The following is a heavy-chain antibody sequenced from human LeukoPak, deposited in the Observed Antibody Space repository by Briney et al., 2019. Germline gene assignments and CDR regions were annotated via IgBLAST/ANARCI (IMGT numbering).Heavy chain of an antibody. CDR1: GFAVSGNY. J-gene: IGHJ4*02. V-gene: IGHV3-53*01. D-gene: IGHD4-23*01. CDR2: IYSGGTT. CDR3: ARRAGGYSHPYDY. Sequence: GGSLRLSCAVSGFAVSGNYMSWVRQAPGEGLEWVSLIYSGGTTYYADSVKGRFTISRDNSKNTLYLQMDSLRAEDTAVYYCARRAGGYSHPYDYWGQGILVTVSS.